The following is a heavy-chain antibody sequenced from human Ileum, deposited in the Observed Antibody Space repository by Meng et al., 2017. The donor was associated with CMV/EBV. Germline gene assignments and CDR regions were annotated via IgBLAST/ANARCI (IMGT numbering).Heavy chain of an antibody. J-gene: IGHJ4*02. V-gene: IGHV4-4*07. Sequence: QVHLAEPGPGLVKPSETLSLTCTVSGDSTSGFFWSWIRQPAGKGLEWIGRIYSSGSTFYNPSLESRVTMSIDTSKNQFSLRLASVTAADTAVYFCAKEQSIGIAVTGIFDFWGQGALVTVSS. CDR2: IYSSGST. D-gene: IGHD6-19*01. CDR1: GDSTSGFF. CDR3: AKEQSIGIAVTGIFDF.